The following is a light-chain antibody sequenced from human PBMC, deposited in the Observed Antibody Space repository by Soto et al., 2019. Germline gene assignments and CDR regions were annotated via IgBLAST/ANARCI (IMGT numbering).Light chain of an antibody. Sequence: VLTQSPGIVSLSPGDRATLSCRASQSVGSNFLAWYQQKPGQAPRLLIYAASSRATGVPARFSGSGSGTEFTLTISSLQSEDFAVYYCQQYNNWPPITFGQGTRLEI. CDR3: QQYNNWPPIT. CDR1: QSVGSN. CDR2: AAS. V-gene: IGKV3D-15*01. J-gene: IGKJ5*01.